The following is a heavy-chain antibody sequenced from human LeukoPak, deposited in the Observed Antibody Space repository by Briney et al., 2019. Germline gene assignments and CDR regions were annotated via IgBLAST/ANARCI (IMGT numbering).Heavy chain of an antibody. CDR3: TRERDGRFFDY. CDR1: GLTFRSFW. D-gene: IGHD5-24*01. CDR2: INQDGSEK. J-gene: IGHJ4*02. V-gene: IGHV3-7*01. Sequence: GGSLRLSCAVSGLTFRSFWMSWVRQAPGKGLEWVANINQDGSEKYFVDSVKGRFTISRDNSKNSLHLQMNTLRAEDTAVYYCTRERDGRFFDYWGQGTLVTVSS.